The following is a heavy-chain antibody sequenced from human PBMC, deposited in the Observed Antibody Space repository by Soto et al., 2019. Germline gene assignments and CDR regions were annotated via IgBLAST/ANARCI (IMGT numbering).Heavy chain of an antibody. J-gene: IGHJ4*02. CDR1: GFTFDDYA. D-gene: IGHD3-16*02. CDR3: AKDIGSLHLGELSSEFDY. Sequence: GGSLRLPCAASGFTFDDYAMHWVRQAPGKGLEWVSGISWNSGSIGYADSVKGRFTISRDNAKNSLYLQMNSLRAEDTALYYCAKDIGSLHLGELSSEFDYWGQGTLVTVSS. CDR2: ISWNSGSI. V-gene: IGHV3-9*01.